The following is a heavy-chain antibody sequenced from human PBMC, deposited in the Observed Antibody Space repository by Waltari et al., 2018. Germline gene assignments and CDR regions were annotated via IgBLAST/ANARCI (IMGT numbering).Heavy chain of an antibody. V-gene: IGHV4-61*09. CDR3: ARGGWFDP. CDR2: IYTSGST. J-gene: IGHJ5*02. CDR1: GGSISSGSYY. Sequence: QVQLQESGPGLVKPSQTLSLTCTVSGGSISSGSYYWSWIRQPAGKGLEWIGYIYTSGSTNYNPSLKSRVTISVDTSKNQFSLKLRSVTAADTAVYYCARGGWFDPGGQGTLVTVSS.